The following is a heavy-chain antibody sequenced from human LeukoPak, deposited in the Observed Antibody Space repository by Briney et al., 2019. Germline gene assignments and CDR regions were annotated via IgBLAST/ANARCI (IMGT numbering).Heavy chain of an antibody. Sequence: ASVKGSCKASGYTCTGYYMHWVRQAPGQGNEWMGWINPNSGGTNYAQKFQGRVTMTRDTSISTAYMELSRLRSDDTAVYYCARGYGSGSSLGDYWGQGTLVTVSS. CDR3: ARGYGSGSSLGDY. CDR1: GYTCTGYY. J-gene: IGHJ4*02. V-gene: IGHV1-2*02. D-gene: IGHD3-10*01. CDR2: INPNSGGT.